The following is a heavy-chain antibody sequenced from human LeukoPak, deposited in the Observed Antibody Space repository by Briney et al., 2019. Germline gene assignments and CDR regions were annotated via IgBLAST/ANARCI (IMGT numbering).Heavy chain of an antibody. Sequence: PGGSLRLSCAASGFTFSDSAMSWVRLVPGKGLEWVSGISSSGGDTPYADSVKGRFTNSRDNPKNKVYLQMNSLRAEDTAVYYCAKKNPGLNPFDYWGQGTLVTVSS. CDR2: ISSSGGDT. V-gene: IGHV3-23*01. CDR3: AKKNPGLNPFDY. CDR1: GFTFSDSA. D-gene: IGHD1-14*01. J-gene: IGHJ4*02.